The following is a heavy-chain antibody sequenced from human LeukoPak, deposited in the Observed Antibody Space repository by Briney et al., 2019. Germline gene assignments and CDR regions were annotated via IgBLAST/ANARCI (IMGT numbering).Heavy chain of an antibody. J-gene: IGHJ4*02. CDR2: IYYSGST. D-gene: IGHD3-22*01. CDR3: ARKLRSHSSDYYYFDY. CDR1: GFTFNSYSMN. V-gene: IGHV4-39*01. Sequence: GSLRLSCAASGFTFNSYSMNWVRQPPGKGLEWIGSIYYSGSTYYNPSLKSRITISVDTSKNQFSLNLSSVTAADTAAYYCARKLRSHSSDYYYFDYWGQGTLVTVSS.